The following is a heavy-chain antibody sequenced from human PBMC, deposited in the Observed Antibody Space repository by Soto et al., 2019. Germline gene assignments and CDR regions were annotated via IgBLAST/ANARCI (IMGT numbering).Heavy chain of an antibody. CDR2: ISWNSGSI. CDR3: VKAMGGRGEAAGLNDY. CDR1: GFTFDEYA. J-gene: IGHJ4*02. D-gene: IGHD3-16*01. Sequence: EVQLVESGGGLVQPGRSLRLSCAASGFTFDEYAMHWVRQAPGKGLEWVSGISWNSGSIGYADSVRGRFTISRDNAKISMCLQMNSLTPEDTALYYCVKAMGGRGEAAGLNDYWGQGTLVTVSS. V-gene: IGHV3-9*01.